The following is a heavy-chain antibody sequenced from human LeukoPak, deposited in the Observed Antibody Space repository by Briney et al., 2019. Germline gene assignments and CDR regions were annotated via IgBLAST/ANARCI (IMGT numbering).Heavy chain of an antibody. Sequence: ASVKVSCKASGYTFTSYYMHWVRQAPGQGLEWMGIINPSGGSTSYAQKFQGRVTMTRDTSTSTVYMELSSLRSEDTAVYYCVRVPRVGATPYWYFDLWGRGTLVTVSS. CDR2: INPSGGST. V-gene: IGHV1-46*01. CDR1: GYTFTSYY. CDR3: VRVPRVGATPYWYFDL. D-gene: IGHD1-26*01. J-gene: IGHJ2*01.